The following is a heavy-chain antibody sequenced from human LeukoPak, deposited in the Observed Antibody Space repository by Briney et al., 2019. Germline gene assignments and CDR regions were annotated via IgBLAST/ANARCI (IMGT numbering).Heavy chain of an antibody. CDR1: GFTFSSYG. D-gene: IGHD6-19*01. CDR2: IWYDGSNK. J-gene: IGHJ6*02. V-gene: IGHV3-33*01. CDR3: ARGPYSSGWDLQYYYYGMDV. Sequence: GGSLRLSCAASGFTFSSYGMHWVRQAPGKGLEWVAIIWYDGSNKYYADSVKGRFTISRDNSKNTLYLQMNSLRAEDTAVYYCARGPYSSGWDLQYYYYGMDVWGQGTTVTVSS.